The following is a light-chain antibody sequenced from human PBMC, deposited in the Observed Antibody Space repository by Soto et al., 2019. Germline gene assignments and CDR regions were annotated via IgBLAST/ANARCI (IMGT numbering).Light chain of an antibody. CDR3: SSDTATTTWV. CDR1: SSDVAGHKY. CDR2: EVS. V-gene: IGLV2-14*01. Sequence: QSVLTQPASVSGSPGQSITISCTGTSSDVAGHKYVSWYQQHPGKAPKLMIYEVSNRPSGVSNRFSGSKSGNTASLTISGLQAEDEADYYCSSDTATTTWVFGGGTKLTVL. J-gene: IGLJ3*02.